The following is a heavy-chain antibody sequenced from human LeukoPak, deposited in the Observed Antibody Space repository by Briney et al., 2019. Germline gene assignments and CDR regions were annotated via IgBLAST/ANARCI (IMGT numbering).Heavy chain of an antibody. CDR1: GFTFSDYY. CDR3: ARDRGIVGTTGYYYMDV. J-gene: IGHJ6*03. D-gene: IGHD1-26*01. CDR2: TTNSGSTE. V-gene: IGHV3-11*04. Sequence: GGSLRLSCAASGFTFSDYYMSWFRQAPGMGLEWISYTTNSGSTEYYADSVKGRFTISRDNAKNSLYLQMNSLRGEDTAVYYCARDRGIVGTTGYYYMDVWGKGTTVTVSS.